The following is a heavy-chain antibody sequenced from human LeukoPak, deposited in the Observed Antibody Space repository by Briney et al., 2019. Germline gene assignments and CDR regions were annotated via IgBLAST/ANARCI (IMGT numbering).Heavy chain of an antibody. D-gene: IGHD3-3*01. CDR2: IYYSGST. J-gene: IGHJ6*03. V-gene: IGHV4-59*01. Sequence: PSETLSLTCTVSGGSISSYYWSWIRQPPGKGLEWIGYIYYSGSTNYNPSLKSRVTISVDTSKNQFSLKLSSVTAADTAVYYCARENDFSGAFPPYMDVWGKGTTVTISS. CDR3: ARENDFSGAFPPYMDV. CDR1: GGSISSYY.